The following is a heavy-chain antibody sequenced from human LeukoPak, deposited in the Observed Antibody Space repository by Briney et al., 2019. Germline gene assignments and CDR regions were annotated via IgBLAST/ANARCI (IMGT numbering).Heavy chain of an antibody. J-gene: IGHJ4*02. Sequence: GGSLRLSCAASGFTFTTYSVNWVRQAPGKGLEWVSYISGSSSTIYYADSVKGRFTISRDNAKNSLYLQMNSLRAEDTAVYYCARDAYGDYYFDYWGQGTLVTVSS. V-gene: IGHV3-48*01. D-gene: IGHD4-17*01. CDR3: ARDAYGDYYFDY. CDR1: GFTFTTYS. CDR2: ISGSSSTI.